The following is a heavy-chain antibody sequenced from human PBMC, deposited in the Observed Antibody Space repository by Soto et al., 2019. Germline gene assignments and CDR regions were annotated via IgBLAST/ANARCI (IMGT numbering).Heavy chain of an antibody. CDR2: INPNSGGT. CDR1: GYTFTGYY. CDR3: ARVPIMVRGVDY. D-gene: IGHD3-10*01. Sequence: ASVKVSCKASGYTFTGYYMHWVRQAPGQGLEWMGWINPNSGGTNYAQKFQGRVTMTRDTSISTAYMELSRLRSDDAAVYYCARVPIMVRGVDYWGQGTLVTVSS. J-gene: IGHJ4*02. V-gene: IGHV1-2*02.